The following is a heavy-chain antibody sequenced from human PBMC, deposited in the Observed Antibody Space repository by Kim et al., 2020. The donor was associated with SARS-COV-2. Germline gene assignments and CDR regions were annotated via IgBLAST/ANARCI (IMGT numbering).Heavy chain of an antibody. V-gene: IGHV6-1*01. CDR2: TYYRSKWYN. D-gene: IGHD3-22*01. CDR3: AREYYYDSSGYYHDAFDI. CDR1: GDSVSSNSAA. Sequence: SQTLSLTCAISGDSVSSNSAAWNWIRQSPSRGLEWLGRTYYRSKWYNDYAVSVKSRITINPDTSKNQFSLQLNSVTPEDTAVYYCAREYYYDSSGYYHDAFDIWGQGTMVTVSS. J-gene: IGHJ3*02.